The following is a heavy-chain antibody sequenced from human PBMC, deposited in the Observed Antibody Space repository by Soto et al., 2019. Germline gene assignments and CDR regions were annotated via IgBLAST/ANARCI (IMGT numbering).Heavy chain of an antibody. V-gene: IGHV1-69*12. CDR3: ASYGSGSSSLLFDY. CDR2: IIPIFGTA. CDR1: GGTFSSYA. J-gene: IGHJ4*02. Sequence: QVQLVQSGAEVKKPGSSVKVSCKASGGTFSSYAISWVQQAPGQGLEWMGGIIPIFGTANYAQKFQGRVTITADESTSTAYMELSSLRSEDTAVYYCASYGSGSSSLLFDYWGQGTLVTVSS. D-gene: IGHD6-6*01.